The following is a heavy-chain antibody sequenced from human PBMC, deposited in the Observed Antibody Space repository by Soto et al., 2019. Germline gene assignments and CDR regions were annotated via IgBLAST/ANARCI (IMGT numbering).Heavy chain of an antibody. V-gene: IGHV3-53*04. CDR3: ARIKEGFNAYYYYGMDV. Sequence: EVQLVESGGGLVQPGGSLRLSCAASGFTVSSNYMSWVRQAPGKGLEWVSVIYSGGSTYYADSVKGRFTISRHNSKNTLYRQMNSLRAEDTAVYYCARIKEGFNAYYYYGMDVWGQGTTVTVSS. CDR1: GFTVSSNY. J-gene: IGHJ6*02. D-gene: IGHD3-10*01. CDR2: IYSGGST.